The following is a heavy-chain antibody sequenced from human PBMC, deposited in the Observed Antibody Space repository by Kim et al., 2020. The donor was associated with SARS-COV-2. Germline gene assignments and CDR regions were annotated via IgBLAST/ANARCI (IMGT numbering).Heavy chain of an antibody. CDR2: NL. Sequence: NLKYAQQCQGRVTVTRDTSANTASMELSSLGSEDTAVYYCARDLFHTGFDYWGQGTLVAVSS. V-gene: IGHV1-3*01. D-gene: IGHD2-8*02. CDR3: ARDLFHTGFDY. J-gene: IGHJ4*02.